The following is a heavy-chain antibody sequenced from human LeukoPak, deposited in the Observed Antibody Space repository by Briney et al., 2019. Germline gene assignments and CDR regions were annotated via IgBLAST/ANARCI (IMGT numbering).Heavy chain of an antibody. D-gene: IGHD5-18*01. Sequence: GGSLRLSCAASGFTFSSYGMHCVRQAPGKGLEWVAVISYDGSNKYYADSVKGRFTISRDNSKNTLYLQMNSLRAEDTAVYYCAKDRRGYSYSDYWGQGTLVTVSS. J-gene: IGHJ4*02. CDR3: AKDRRGYSYSDY. CDR1: GFTFSSYG. CDR2: ISYDGSNK. V-gene: IGHV3-30*18.